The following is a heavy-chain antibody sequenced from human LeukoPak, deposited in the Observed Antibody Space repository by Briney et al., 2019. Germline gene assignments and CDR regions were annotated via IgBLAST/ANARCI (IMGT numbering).Heavy chain of an antibody. CDR2: ISAYNGNT. CDR1: GYTFTSYG. D-gene: IGHD3-3*02. J-gene: IGHJ3*02. CDR3: ARIRALAPPAAFDI. V-gene: IGHV1-18*01. Sequence: ASVKVSCKASGYTFTSYGISWVRQAPGQGLEWMGWISAYNGNTNYAQKLQGRVTMTTDTSTSTAYMELRSLRSDDTAVYYCARIRALAPPAAFDIWGQGTMVTVSS.